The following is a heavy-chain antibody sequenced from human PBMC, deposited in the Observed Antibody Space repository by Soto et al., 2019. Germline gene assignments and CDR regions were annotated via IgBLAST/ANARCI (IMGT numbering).Heavy chain of an antibody. CDR2: IIPILGIA. Sequence: ASVKVSCKASGGTFSSYTISWVRQAPGQGLEWMGRIIPILGIANYAQKFQGRVTITADKSTSTAYMELSSLRSEDTAVYYCARDGGGSSSEYFQHWGQGTLVTVSS. CDR1: GGTFSSYT. V-gene: IGHV1-69*04. J-gene: IGHJ1*01. CDR3: ARDGGGSSSEYFQH. D-gene: IGHD6-6*01.